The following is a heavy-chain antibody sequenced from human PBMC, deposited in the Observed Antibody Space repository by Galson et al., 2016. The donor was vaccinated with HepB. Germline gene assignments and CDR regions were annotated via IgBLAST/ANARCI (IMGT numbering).Heavy chain of an antibody. D-gene: IGHD6-19*01. J-gene: IGHJ5*02. CDR3: AGGGGWVIGH. CDR2: IKQDGSEK. CDR1: GFIFSTYW. V-gene: IGHV3-7*03. Sequence: SLRLSCAASGFIFSTYWMSWVRQAPGKGLEWVANIKQDGSEKYYVDSVKGRFTISRDNAKNSLYLQMNSLTAEDTAVYYCAGGGGWVIGHWGQGTLVTVSS.